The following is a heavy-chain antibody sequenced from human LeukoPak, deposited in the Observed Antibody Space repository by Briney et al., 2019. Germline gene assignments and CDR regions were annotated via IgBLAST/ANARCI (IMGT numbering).Heavy chain of an antibody. Sequence: GGSLRLSCVASGFRFSRYWMHWVRQAPGKGLEWVATINLGGSNKYYVDSVMGRFTISRDDARNSLHLQMNSLRVEDTAVYYCARLGPASSGWPESFDYWGQGTLVTVSS. CDR1: GFRFSRYW. CDR2: INLGGSNK. D-gene: IGHD6-19*01. V-gene: IGHV3-7*03. CDR3: ARLGPASSGWPESFDY. J-gene: IGHJ4*02.